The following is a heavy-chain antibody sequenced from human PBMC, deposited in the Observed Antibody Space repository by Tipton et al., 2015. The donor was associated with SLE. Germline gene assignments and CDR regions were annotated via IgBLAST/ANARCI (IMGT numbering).Heavy chain of an antibody. CDR1: GGSITSGAYY. D-gene: IGHD1-7*01. Sequence: TLSLTCTVSGGSITSGAYYWGWIRQHPGKGLEWIGYISDSGTLYYNPSLKSRVTISVDRSKNQFSLNLSSVTAADTAVYYCARQGGMTGTTFPFDIWGQGTMVTVSS. V-gene: IGHV4-31*03. CDR3: ARQGGMTGTTFPFDI. CDR2: ISDSGTL. J-gene: IGHJ3*02.